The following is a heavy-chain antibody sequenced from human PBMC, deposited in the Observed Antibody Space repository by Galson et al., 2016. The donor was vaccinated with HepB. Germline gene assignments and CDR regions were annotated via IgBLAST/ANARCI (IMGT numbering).Heavy chain of an antibody. CDR3: ARAGTTVTTHYYYLDS. CDR2: IRSKAYGGTT. Sequence: LRLSCAASGFTFGDYAMSWVRQAPGKGLEWVGFIRSKAYGGTTEYAASVKARFTISRDDSKRVAYLQMNSLKTADTAVYYCARAGTTVTTHYYYLDSWGQGTLVTVSP. V-gene: IGHV3-49*04. J-gene: IGHJ4*02. CDR1: GFTFGDYA. D-gene: IGHD4-17*01.